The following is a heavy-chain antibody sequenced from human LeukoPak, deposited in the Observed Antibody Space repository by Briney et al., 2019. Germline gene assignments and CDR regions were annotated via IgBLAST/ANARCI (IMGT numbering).Heavy chain of an antibody. CDR2: IYYSGST. CDR3: ARGRATPLSYDSSGYLGYYYYGMDV. CDR1: GGSISSYY. J-gene: IGHJ6*02. V-gene: IGHV4-59*01. Sequence: TSETLSLTCTVSGGSISSYYWSWTRQPPGKGLEWMGYIYYSGSTSYNPSLKSRVTISVDTSKNQFSLKLSSVTAADTAVYYCARGRATPLSYDSSGYLGYYYYGMDVWGQGTTVTVSS. D-gene: IGHD3-22*01.